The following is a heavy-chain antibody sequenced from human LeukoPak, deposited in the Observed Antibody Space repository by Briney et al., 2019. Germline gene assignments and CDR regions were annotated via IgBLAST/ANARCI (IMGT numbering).Heavy chain of an antibody. CDR2: IYYSGST. V-gene: IGHV4-59*01. Sequence: SETLSLTCTVSGGSISSYYWSWIRQPPGKGLEWIGYIYYSGSTNYNPSLKSRVTISVDTSKNQFSLKLSSVTAADTAVYYCARVTKELEFDYWGQGTLVTVSS. CDR3: ARVTKELEFDY. J-gene: IGHJ4*02. D-gene: IGHD3-10*01. CDR1: GGSISSYY.